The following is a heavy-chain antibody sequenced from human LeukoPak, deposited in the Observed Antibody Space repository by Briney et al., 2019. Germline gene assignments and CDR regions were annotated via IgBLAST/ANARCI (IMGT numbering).Heavy chain of an antibody. J-gene: IGHJ4*02. CDR3: VRSVGSSGWYGEFDY. D-gene: IGHD6-19*01. Sequence: ASVKVSCKASGYTFTSYYMHWVRQAPGHGLEWMGIINPSGGSTSYVQKLQGRVTMTRDTSTSTAYMEVSSLRSEDTAVYFCVRSVGSSGWYGEFDYWGQGTLVTVSS. V-gene: IGHV1-46*01. CDR2: INPSGGST. CDR1: GYTFTSYY.